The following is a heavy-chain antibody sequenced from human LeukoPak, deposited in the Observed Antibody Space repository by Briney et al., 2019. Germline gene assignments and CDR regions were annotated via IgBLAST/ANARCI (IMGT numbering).Heavy chain of an antibody. Sequence: GGSLRLSCAASGFIFSSYVMGWVRQAPGKGLEWVSSISVGGGDTFASDSVKGRFTVSRDNSKNTLYLQMNSLRAEDTAVYYCAKSGSIWYYFDYWGQGTLVTVSS. J-gene: IGHJ4*02. CDR2: ISVGGGDT. V-gene: IGHV3-23*01. D-gene: IGHD6-13*01. CDR3: AKSGSIWYYFDY. CDR1: GFIFSSYV.